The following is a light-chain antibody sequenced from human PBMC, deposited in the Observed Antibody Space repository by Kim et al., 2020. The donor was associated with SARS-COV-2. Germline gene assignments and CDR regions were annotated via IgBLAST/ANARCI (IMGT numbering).Light chain of an antibody. CDR2: EVS. Sequence: DVVMTQSPLSLPVTLGQPASISCRSSQSLVYRDGRTYLNWFHQRPGQSPRRLIYEVSNRDFGVPDRFSGSGSGTDFTLEISRVEAEDVVVYYCMHGTHWYSFGQGTKLE. CDR1: QSLVYRDGRTY. J-gene: IGKJ2*03. CDR3: MHGTHWYS. V-gene: IGKV2-30*01.